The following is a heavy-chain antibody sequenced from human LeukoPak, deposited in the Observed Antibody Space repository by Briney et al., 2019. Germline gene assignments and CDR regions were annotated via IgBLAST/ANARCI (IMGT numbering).Heavy chain of an antibody. J-gene: IGHJ4*02. CDR2: ISGSGGSA. Sequence: GGSLRLSCAASGFTFGSHAMSWVRQAPGKGLEWVSSISGSGGSAYYADSVKGRFTISRDTSKNMLYLQMNSLRAEDTAIYYCTKGYSIVAYNFDSWGQGTLVTVSS. V-gene: IGHV3-23*01. D-gene: IGHD6-6*01. CDR3: TKGYSIVAYNFDS. CDR1: GFTFGSHA.